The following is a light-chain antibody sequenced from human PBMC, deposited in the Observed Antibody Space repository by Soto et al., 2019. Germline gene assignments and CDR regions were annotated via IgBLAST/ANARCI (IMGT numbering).Light chain of an antibody. CDR1: QSISSY. V-gene: IGKV1-39*01. CDR3: QQSYSTPPT. J-gene: IGKJ1*01. CDR2: AAS. Sequence: DIQMTQSPSSLSASVGDRVPITCRASQSISSYLNWYQQKPGKAPKLLIYAASSLQSGVPSRFSGSRSGTDFTLTISSLQPEDFATYYCQQSYSTPPTFGQGTKGDIK.